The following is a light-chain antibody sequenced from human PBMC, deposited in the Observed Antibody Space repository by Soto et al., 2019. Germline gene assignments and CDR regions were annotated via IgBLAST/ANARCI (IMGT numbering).Light chain of an antibody. J-gene: IGKJ2*01. CDR3: QQSHSIPYT. V-gene: IGKV1-39*01. CDR2: AAS. Sequence: DIQMTQSPSSLSASVGDRVTITCRASQTISSYLNWYQQKPGKAPKLQIYAASSLQSGVPSRFSGSGSATDFTITISSLQPEDFATYYCQQSHSIPYTFGQGTKLEIK. CDR1: QTISSY.